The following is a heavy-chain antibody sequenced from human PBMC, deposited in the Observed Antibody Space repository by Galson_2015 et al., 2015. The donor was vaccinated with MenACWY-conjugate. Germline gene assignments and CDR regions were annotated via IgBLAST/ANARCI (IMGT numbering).Heavy chain of an antibody. CDR1: GFTFNSYW. Sequence: SLRLSCAASGFTFNSYWMSWVRQAPGKGLEWVANIKQDGSEKYYVDSVKGRFTISKDNAKNSLYLQMNSLRAEDTAVYYCAREYKGTEQWLFDFDYWGQGTLVTVSS. J-gene: IGHJ4*02. CDR3: AREYKGTEQWLFDFDY. D-gene: IGHD6-19*01. CDR2: IKQDGSEK. V-gene: IGHV3-7*03.